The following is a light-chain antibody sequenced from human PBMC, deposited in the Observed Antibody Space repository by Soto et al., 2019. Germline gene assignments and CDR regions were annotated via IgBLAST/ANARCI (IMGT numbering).Light chain of an antibody. CDR2: DVS. Sequence: QSVLTQPASVSGYPGQSITISCTGTISDVSGYDYVCWYQHYPGKAPKLLIYDVSNRPSGVSDRFSGSKSGNTASLTISGLQAEDEADYYCASYTSSSTYGFGTGTKLTVL. J-gene: IGLJ1*01. CDR1: ISDVSGYDY. V-gene: IGLV2-14*03. CDR3: ASYTSSSTYG.